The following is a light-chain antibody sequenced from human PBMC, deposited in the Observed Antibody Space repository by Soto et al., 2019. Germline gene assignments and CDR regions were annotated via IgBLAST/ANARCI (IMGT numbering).Light chain of an antibody. J-gene: IGKJ4*01. CDR2: GAS. CDR1: QNVGTY. CDR3: QQHNAWPLT. V-gene: IGKV3-15*01. Sequence: IVMTQSPATLSVSPGERATLSCRASQNVGTYLAWYQQKPGQAPRLVIYGASTRAAGIPARFSGSVSGTEFTLAISSLQSEDFAVYYCQQHNAWPLTFGGGTKVEIK.